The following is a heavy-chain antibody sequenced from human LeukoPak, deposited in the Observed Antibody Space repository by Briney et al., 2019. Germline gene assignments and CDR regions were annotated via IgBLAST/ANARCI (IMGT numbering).Heavy chain of an antibody. D-gene: IGHD3-22*01. CDR2: IYYSGST. Sequence: SETLSLTCTVSGGSISSSSYYWGWIRQPPGKGLEWIGSIYYSGSTYYNPSLKSRVTISVDTSKNQFSLKLSSVTAADTAVYYCARGDYYDSSGYFIDAFDIWGQGTMVTVSS. J-gene: IGHJ3*02. V-gene: IGHV4-39*07. CDR1: GGSISSSSYY. CDR3: ARGDYYDSSGYFIDAFDI.